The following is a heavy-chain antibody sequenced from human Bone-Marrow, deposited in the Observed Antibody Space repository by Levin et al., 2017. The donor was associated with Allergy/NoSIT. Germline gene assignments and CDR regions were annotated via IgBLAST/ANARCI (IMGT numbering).Heavy chain of an antibody. Sequence: GESLKISCRGSGFDFNTHDMNWVRQAPGQGLEWVSSISGNSHYVYYVDSVKGRFSISGDNAKNSMFLHMNSLRVEDTAVYYCARSQGRSGWSYYYYGMDVWGRGTTLTVSS. CDR2: ISGNSHYV. CDR3: ARSQGRSGWSYYYYGMDV. D-gene: IGHD6-19*01. V-gene: IGHV3-21*06. CDR1: GFDFNTHD. J-gene: IGHJ6*02.